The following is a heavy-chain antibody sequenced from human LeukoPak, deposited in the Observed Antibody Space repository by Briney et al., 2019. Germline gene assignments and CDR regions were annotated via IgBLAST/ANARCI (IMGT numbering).Heavy chain of an antibody. Sequence: SQTLSLTFAISGDSVSSNSAAWNWIRQSPSRGLEWLGRTYYRSKWKSDYAVSLRGRINISPDTSKNQFSLQLNSVCPEDTAVYYCARLVGNSPDYWGQGALVTVSS. CDR1: GDSVSSNSAA. J-gene: IGHJ4*02. CDR2: TYYRSKWKS. CDR3: ARLVGNSPDY. D-gene: IGHD2/OR15-2a*01. V-gene: IGHV6-1*01.